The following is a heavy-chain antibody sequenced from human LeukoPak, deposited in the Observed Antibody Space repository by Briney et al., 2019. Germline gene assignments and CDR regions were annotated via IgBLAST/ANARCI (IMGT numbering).Heavy chain of an antibody. Sequence: GASVKVSCKASGGTFSSYAISWVRQAPGQGLEWMGGIIPIFGTANYAQKFQGRVTITADESTSTAYMELCSLRSEDTAVYYCARTYDILTGYTPDTYYYYYYMDVWGKGTTVTVSS. D-gene: IGHD3-9*01. V-gene: IGHV1-69*13. CDR1: GGTFSSYA. CDR3: ARTYDILTGYTPDTYYYYYYMDV. J-gene: IGHJ6*03. CDR2: IIPIFGTA.